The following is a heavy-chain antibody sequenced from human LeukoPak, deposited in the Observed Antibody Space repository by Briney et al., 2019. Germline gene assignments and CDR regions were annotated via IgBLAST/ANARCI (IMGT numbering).Heavy chain of an antibody. CDR2: IIPIFGTA. J-gene: IGHJ6*02. D-gene: IGHD3-22*01. CDR1: GGTFSSYA. V-gene: IGHV1-69*13. Sequence: SVKVSCKASGGTFSSYAISWVRQAPGQGLEWMGGIIPIFGTANYAQKFQGRVTITADESTSTAYMELSSLRSEDTAVYYCARKYYYDSSGYYGMDVWGQGTTVSVSS. CDR3: ARKYYYDSSGYYGMDV.